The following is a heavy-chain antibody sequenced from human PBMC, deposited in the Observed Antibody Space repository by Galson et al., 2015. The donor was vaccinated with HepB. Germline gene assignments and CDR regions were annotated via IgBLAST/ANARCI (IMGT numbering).Heavy chain of an antibody. CDR2: ISSSSSTI. D-gene: IGHD2-15*01. V-gene: IGHV3-48*02. CDR1: GFTFSSYS. J-gene: IGHJ3*02. Sequence: SLRLSCAASGFTFSSYSMNWVRQAPGKGLEWVSYISSSSSTIYYADSVKGRFTISRDNAKNSLYLQMNSLRDEDTAVYYCARDLGRWKSCSGGSCYSLAFDIRGQGTMVTFSS. CDR3: ARDLGRWKSCSGGSCYSLAFDI.